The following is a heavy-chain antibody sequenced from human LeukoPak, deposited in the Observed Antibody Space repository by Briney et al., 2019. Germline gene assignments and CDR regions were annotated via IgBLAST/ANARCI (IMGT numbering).Heavy chain of an antibody. J-gene: IGHJ4*02. Sequence: KAGGSLRLSCAASGFTFSSYSVNWVRQAPGKGLEWVSSISSNSYIYNADSVKGRFTISRDNAKNSLYLQMNSLRAEDTAVYYCARDQGLLVVAGRFGYWGQGTLATVSS. D-gene: IGHD6-19*01. V-gene: IGHV3-21*01. CDR1: GFTFSSYS. CDR3: ARDQGLLVVAGRFGY. CDR2: ISSNSYI.